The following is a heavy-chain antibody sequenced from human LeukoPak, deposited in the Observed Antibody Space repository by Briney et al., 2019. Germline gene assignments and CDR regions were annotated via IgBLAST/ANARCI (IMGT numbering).Heavy chain of an antibody. CDR2: IYYSGST. CDR1: GGSISSYH. J-gene: IGHJ6*03. CDR3: ARGHRYYYDSSGYYRAYYYYYMDV. Sequence: SETLSLTCTVSGGSISSYHWSWIRQPPGKGLEWIGYIYYSGSTNYNPSLKSRVTISVDTSKNQFSLKLSSVTAADTAVYYCARGHRYYYDSSGYYRAYYYYYMDVWGKGTTVTVSS. V-gene: IGHV4-59*01. D-gene: IGHD3-22*01.